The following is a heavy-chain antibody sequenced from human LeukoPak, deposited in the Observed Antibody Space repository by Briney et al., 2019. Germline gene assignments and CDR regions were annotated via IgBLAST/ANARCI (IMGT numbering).Heavy chain of an antibody. Sequence: GGSLRLSCAASGFTFSSYAMNWVRQAPGEGLEWVSGISGGGSSTYYADSVKGRFTISRDNSKNTLYLQVNSLRADDTAVYYCAKMDFGSGSYYILNSPDYWGQGTLVTVSS. CDR2: ISGGGSST. CDR1: GFTFSSYA. D-gene: IGHD3-10*01. J-gene: IGHJ4*02. V-gene: IGHV3-23*01. CDR3: AKMDFGSGSYYILNSPDY.